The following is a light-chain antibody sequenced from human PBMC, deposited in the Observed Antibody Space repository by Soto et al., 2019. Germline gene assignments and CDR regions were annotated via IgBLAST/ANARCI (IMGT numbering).Light chain of an antibody. CDR1: SSNIGNNA. J-gene: IGLJ3*02. V-gene: IGLV1-36*01. CDR2: YDD. CDR3: AAWDGSLNGPV. Sequence: QSVLTQPPSVSEAPRQRVTISCSGSSSNIGNNAVNWYQQLPGKAPKLLIYYDDLLPSGVSDRFSGSKSGTSASLAISGLQSEDGADYYCAAWDGSLNGPVFGGGTKVTVL.